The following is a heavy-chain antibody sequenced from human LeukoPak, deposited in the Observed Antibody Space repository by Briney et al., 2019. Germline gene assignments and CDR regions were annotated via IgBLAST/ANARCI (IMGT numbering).Heavy chain of an antibody. CDR2: ISAYNGNT. D-gene: IGHD1-26*01. Sequence: ASVKVSCKASGGTFSSYAISWVRQAPGQGLEWMGWISAYNGNTNYAQKLQGRVTMTTDTSTSTAYMELRSLRSDDTAVYYCARARWDLYYFDYWGQGTLVTVSS. CDR1: GGTFSSYA. J-gene: IGHJ4*02. V-gene: IGHV1-18*01. CDR3: ARARWDLYYFDY.